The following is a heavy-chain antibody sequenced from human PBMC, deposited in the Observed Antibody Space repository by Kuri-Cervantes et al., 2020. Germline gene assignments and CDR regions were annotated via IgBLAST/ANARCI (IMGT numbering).Heavy chain of an antibody. CDR1: GFTFSSYA. J-gene: IGHJ5*02. Sequence: GGSLRLSCAASGFTFSSYAMSWVRQAPGKGLEWVAVISYDGSNKYYADSVKGRFTISRDNSKNTLYLQMNSLRAEDTAVYYCARELHSSSWGQLDPWGQGTLVTVSS. CDR3: ARELHSSSWGQLDP. V-gene: IGHV3-30-3*01. D-gene: IGHD6-13*01. CDR2: ISYDGSNK.